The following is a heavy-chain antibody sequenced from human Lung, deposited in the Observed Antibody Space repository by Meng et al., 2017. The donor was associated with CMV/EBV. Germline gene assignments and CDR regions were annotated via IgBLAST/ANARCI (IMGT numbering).Heavy chain of an antibody. D-gene: IGHD3-10*01. CDR2: TNEDGSKK. CDR3: GGVGIGY. J-gene: IGHJ4*02. CDR1: GFSSSRYW. Sequence: EVQLVESGGDLVQPGESPGLSWAAYGFSSSRYWMNWYRQAPGKGLEWVANTNEDGSKKYYVDSVKGRFTISRDNAKNSLYLQMNSLRVEDTAIYYCGGVGIGYWGQGTLVTVSS. V-gene: IGHV3-7*04.